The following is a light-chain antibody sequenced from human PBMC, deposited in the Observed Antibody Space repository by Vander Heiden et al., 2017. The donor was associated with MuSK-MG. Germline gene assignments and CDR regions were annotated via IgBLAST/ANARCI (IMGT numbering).Light chain of an antibody. CDR2: DAS. CDR1: QSVSSY. Sequence: EIVLTQPPATLSLSPGERATLSCRASQSVSSYLAWYQQKPGQAPRLLIYDASNRVTGIPARFSGSGSGTEFTLTISSLEPEDFAVYYCQQRSNWPPITFGQGTRLEIK. CDR3: QQRSNWPPIT. V-gene: IGKV3-11*01. J-gene: IGKJ5*01.